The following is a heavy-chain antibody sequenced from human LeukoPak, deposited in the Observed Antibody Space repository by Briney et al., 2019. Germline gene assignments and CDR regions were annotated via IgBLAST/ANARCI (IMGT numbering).Heavy chain of an antibody. Sequence: PGGSLRHSCSASGFTFSSYWMHWVRQAPGKGLVWVSRINSDGSSTSYADSVKGRFTISRDNAKNTLYLQMNSLRAEDTAVYYCARDPRDYGDYVDYWGQGTLVTVSS. CDR2: INSDGSST. CDR1: GFTFSSYW. CDR3: ARDPRDYGDYVDY. J-gene: IGHJ4*02. D-gene: IGHD4-17*01. V-gene: IGHV3-74*01.